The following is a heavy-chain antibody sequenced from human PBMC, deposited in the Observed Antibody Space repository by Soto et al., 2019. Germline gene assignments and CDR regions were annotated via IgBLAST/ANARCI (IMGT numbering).Heavy chain of an antibody. J-gene: IGHJ5*02. V-gene: IGHV3-7*01. D-gene: IGHD6-19*01. CDR3: AREARSGWYEAWFDP. CDR1: GFTFSSYW. Sequence: EVQLVESGGGLVQPGGSLRLSCAASGFTFSSYWMSWVRQAPGKGLEWVANIKQDGSEKYYVDSVKGRFTISRDNAKNSLYLQMNSLSAEDTAVYYCAREARSGWYEAWFDPWGQGTLVTVSS. CDR2: IKQDGSEK.